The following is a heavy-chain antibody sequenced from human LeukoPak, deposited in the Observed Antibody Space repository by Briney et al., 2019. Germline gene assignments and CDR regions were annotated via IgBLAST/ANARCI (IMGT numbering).Heavy chain of an antibody. Sequence: PGGSLRLSCAASGFTFRNHAMNWVRQAPGKGLEWVSGIDGGAGSTYYADSVKGRFTISRDNSKNTQYLQMNSLRAEDTAVYYCARSRPHIVAIVADLPDYWGQGTLVTVSS. J-gene: IGHJ4*02. D-gene: IGHD5-12*01. CDR3: ARSRPHIVAIVADLPDY. V-gene: IGHV3-23*01. CDR1: GFTFRNHA. CDR2: IDGGAGST.